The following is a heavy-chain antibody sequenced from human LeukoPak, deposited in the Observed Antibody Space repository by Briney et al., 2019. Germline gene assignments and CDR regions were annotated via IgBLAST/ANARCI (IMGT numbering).Heavy chain of an antibody. CDR2: MNPNSGNT. J-gene: IGHJ4*02. Sequence: ASVKVSCKASGGTFSSYAINWVRQATGQGLEWMGWMNPNSGNTGYAQKFQGRVTMTRNTSISTAYMELSSLRSEDTAVYYCARADSYGSVGDYWGQGTLVTVSS. CDR1: GGTFSSYA. V-gene: IGHV1-8*02. D-gene: IGHD5-18*01. CDR3: ARADSYGSVGDY.